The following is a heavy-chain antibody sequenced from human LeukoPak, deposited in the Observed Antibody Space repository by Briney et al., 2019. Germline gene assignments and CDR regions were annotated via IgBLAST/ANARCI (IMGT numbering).Heavy chain of an antibody. CDR3: ASSPAMVTWVDY. CDR2: INHSGST. D-gene: IGHD5-18*01. J-gene: IGHJ4*02. CDR1: GGSFSGYY. Sequence: SETLSLTCAVYGGSFSGYYWSWIRQPPGKGLEWIGEINHSGSTNYNPSLKSRVTISVDTSKNQFSLKLSSVTAADTAVYYCASSPAMVTWVDYWGQGTLVTVSS. V-gene: IGHV4-34*01.